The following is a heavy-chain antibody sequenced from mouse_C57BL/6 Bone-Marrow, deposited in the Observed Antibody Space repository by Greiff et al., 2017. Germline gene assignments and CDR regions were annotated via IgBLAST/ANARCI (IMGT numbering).Heavy chain of an antibody. Sequence: EVQLQESGAELVRPGASVKLSCTASGFNIKDDYMHWVKQRPEQGLEWIGWIDPENGDTEYASKFQGKATITADTSSNTAYLQLSSLTSEDTAVYYCTPTEVWFAYWGQGTLVTVSA. CDR2: IDPENGDT. V-gene: IGHV14-4*01. J-gene: IGHJ3*01. CDR3: TPTEVWFAY. CDR1: GFNIKDDY.